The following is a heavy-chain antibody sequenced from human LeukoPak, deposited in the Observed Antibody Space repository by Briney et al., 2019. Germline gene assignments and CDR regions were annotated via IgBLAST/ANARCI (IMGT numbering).Heavy chain of an antibody. CDR2: IYYSGST. J-gene: IGHJ5*02. CDR1: GGSISSSSYY. D-gene: IGHD6-19*01. Sequence: AETLSLTCTVSGGSISSSSYYWGWIRQPPVKGLEWIGSIYYSGSTYYNPSLKSRVTISVDTSKNQFSLKLSSVTAADTAVYYCAREAYSSGWANWFDPWGQGTLVTVSS. CDR3: AREAYSSGWANWFDP. V-gene: IGHV4-39*07.